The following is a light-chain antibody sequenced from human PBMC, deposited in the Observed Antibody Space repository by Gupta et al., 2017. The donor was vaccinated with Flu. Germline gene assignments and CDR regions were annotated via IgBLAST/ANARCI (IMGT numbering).Light chain of an antibody. Sequence: QLFLTQSPSASAHLGASVKITCTLSSGYSSYDIAWHQHQSQKGPRHLMKVHSDGSHIKGDGIPDRFSGSSSGAERYLTISSLQLDDEADYYCQTWGPGIRVFGTATKVTVL. V-gene: IGLV4-69*01. J-gene: IGLJ1*01. CDR2: VHSDGSH. CDR1: SGYSSYD. CDR3: QTWGPGIRV.